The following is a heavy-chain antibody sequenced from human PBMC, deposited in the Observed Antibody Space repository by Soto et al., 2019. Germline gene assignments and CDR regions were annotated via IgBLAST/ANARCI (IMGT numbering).Heavy chain of an antibody. CDR2: TYYRSKWYN. Sequence: SQTLSLTCAISGDSVSGNSAAWNWIRQSPSRGLEWLGRTYYRSKWYNDYAVSVKSRITVTPDTSKNQFSLHLNSVTPEDTAVYYCARESPYYDSHDSYFDDTGQRALVTGSS. CDR1: GDSVSGNSAA. D-gene: IGHD3-16*01. CDR3: ARESPYYDSHDSYFDD. V-gene: IGHV6-1*01. J-gene: IGHJ4*02.